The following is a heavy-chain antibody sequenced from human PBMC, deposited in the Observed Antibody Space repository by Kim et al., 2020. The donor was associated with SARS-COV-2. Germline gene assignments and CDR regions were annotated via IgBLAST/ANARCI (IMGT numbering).Heavy chain of an antibody. CDR1: GFTFGDYA. CDR2: ISWNSGSI. V-gene: IGHV3-9*01. Sequence: GGSLRLSCAASGFTFGDYAMHWVRQAPGKGLEWVSGISWNSGSIGYADSVKGRFTISRDNAKNSLYLQMNSLRAEDTALYYCAKGYYYDSSGYPYYFDYWGQGTLVTVSS. D-gene: IGHD3-22*01. J-gene: IGHJ4*02. CDR3: AKGYYYDSSGYPYYFDY.